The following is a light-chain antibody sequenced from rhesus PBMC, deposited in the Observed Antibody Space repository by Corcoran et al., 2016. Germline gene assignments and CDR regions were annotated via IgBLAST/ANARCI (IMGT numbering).Light chain of an antibody. CDR3: QQHNSYPRT. J-gene: IGKJ1*01. CDR2: DAS. CDR1: QGISKY. V-gene: IGKV1-25*01. Sequence: DIQMTQSPSSLSASVGDTVTITCQASQGISKYLAWYQQKPGKAPKLLIYDASTLQSGVPSRFSCSGSGTELTLTISSLQPEDFATYYCQQHNSYPRTFGQGTKVEIK.